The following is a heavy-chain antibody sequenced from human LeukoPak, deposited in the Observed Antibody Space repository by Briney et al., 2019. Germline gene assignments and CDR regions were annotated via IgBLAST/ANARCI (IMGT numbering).Heavy chain of an antibody. CDR3: SRQAYDFWSGYFLRGDAFDI. D-gene: IGHD3-3*01. Sequence: GGSLRLSCAASGFTFSSYAMSWVRQAPGKGLEWVSAISGSGGSTYYADSVKGRFTISRDNSKNTLYLQMNSLRAEDTAVYYCSRQAYDFWSGYFLRGDAFDIWGQGTMVTVSS. V-gene: IGHV3-23*01. J-gene: IGHJ3*02. CDR1: GFTFSSYA. CDR2: ISGSGGST.